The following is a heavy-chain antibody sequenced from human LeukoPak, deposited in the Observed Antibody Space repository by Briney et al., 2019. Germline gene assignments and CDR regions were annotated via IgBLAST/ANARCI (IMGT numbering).Heavy chain of an antibody. Sequence: GGSLRLSCEGSEFSFSSYWMSWVRQAPGKGLEWVANIKQDGSEKYYVDSVKGRFTISRDNAKNSLYLQMNSLRAEDTAVYYCAREEIVVIPSYYMDVWGKGTTVTISS. V-gene: IGHV3-7*01. J-gene: IGHJ6*03. D-gene: IGHD3-22*01. CDR2: IKQDGSEK. CDR1: EFSFSSYW. CDR3: AREEIVVIPSYYMDV.